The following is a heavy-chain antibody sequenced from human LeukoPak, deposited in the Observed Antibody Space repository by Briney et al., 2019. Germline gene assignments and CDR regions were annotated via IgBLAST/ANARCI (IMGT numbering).Heavy chain of an antibody. CDR3: ARDPPGYSYEYFDY. Sequence: ASVKVSCKASGGTFISYAISWVRQAPGQGLEWMGGIIPIFGTANYAQKFQGRVTITADKSTSTAYMELSSLRSEDTAVYYCARDPPGYSYEYFDYWGQGTLVTVSS. V-gene: IGHV1-69*06. J-gene: IGHJ4*02. CDR1: GGTFISYA. D-gene: IGHD5-18*01. CDR2: IIPIFGTA.